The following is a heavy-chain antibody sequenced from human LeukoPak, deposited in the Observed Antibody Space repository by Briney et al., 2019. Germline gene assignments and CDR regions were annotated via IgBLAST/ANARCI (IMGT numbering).Heavy chain of an antibody. CDR1: GYTFTGYY. J-gene: IGHJ4*02. CDR3: ARGEYSSSRGLSY. D-gene: IGHD6-6*01. CDR2: INPNSGGT. V-gene: IGHV1-2*02. Sequence: ASVKVSCKASGYTFTGYYMHWVRQAPGQGLEWMGWINPNSGGTNYAQKFQGRVTMTRDTSISTAYMELSRLRSDDTAVYYCARGEYSSSRGLSYWGQGTLVTVSS.